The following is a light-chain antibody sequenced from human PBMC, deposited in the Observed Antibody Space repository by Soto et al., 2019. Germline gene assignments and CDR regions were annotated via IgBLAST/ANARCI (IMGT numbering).Light chain of an antibody. V-gene: IGLV2-11*01. J-gene: IGLJ2*01. Sequence: QSAPTQPRSVSGSPGQSVTISCTGTNSDVGGYDYVSWFQQSPGKDPKLIIHDVRERPSGVPDRFSGARSGNTASLTISGLQPEDEADYYCCAYAGTYTFVVFGGGTKLTVL. CDR1: NSDVGGYDY. CDR3: CAYAGTYTFVV. CDR2: DVR.